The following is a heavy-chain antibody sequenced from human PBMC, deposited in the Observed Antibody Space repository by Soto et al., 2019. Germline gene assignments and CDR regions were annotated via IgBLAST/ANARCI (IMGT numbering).Heavy chain of an antibody. Sequence: LRLSCAASGFTFSSYSMNWVRQAPGKGLEWVSYISSSSSTIYYADSVKGRFTISRDNAKNSLYLQMNSLGDEDTAVYYCASLYYDILTGYFSDSGYYGMDVWGQGTTVTVSS. CDR2: ISSSSSTI. V-gene: IGHV3-48*02. CDR3: ASLYYDILTGYFSDSGYYGMDV. D-gene: IGHD3-9*01. J-gene: IGHJ6*02. CDR1: GFTFSSYS.